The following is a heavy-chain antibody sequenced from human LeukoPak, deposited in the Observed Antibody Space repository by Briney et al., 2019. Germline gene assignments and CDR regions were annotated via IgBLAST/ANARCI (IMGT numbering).Heavy chain of an antibody. Sequence: ASVKVSCKASGYTFTGYYMHWVRQAPGQGLEWMGWINPNSGGTNCAQKFQGRVTMTRDTSISTAYMELSRLRSDDTAVYYCARADSSGYYYVYFQHWGQGTLVTVSS. CDR3: ARADSSGYYYVYFQH. V-gene: IGHV1-2*02. CDR2: INPNSGGT. D-gene: IGHD3-22*01. CDR1: GYTFTGYY. J-gene: IGHJ1*01.